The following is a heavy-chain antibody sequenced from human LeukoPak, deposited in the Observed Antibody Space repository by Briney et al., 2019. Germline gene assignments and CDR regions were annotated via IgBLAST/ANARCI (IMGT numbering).Heavy chain of an antibody. D-gene: IGHD1-1*01. V-gene: IGHV1-18*01. J-gene: IGHJ4*02. CDR3: ARDYGTGTTRVFDY. CDR1: GYTFTSYT. Sequence: ASVKVSCKASGYTFTSYTITWVRQAPGQGLEWMGLISGYNGNTNYAQKLQDRVTMTTDTSTSTAYMEVRSLRSDDTAVYYCARDYGTGTTRVFDYWGQGTLVTVSS. CDR2: ISGYNGNT.